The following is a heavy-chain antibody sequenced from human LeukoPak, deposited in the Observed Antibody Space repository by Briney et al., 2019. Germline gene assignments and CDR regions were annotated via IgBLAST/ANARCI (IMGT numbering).Heavy chain of an antibody. CDR1: GYSFPSYW. CDR2: IYPGDSAT. Sequence: GESLKISCKGSGYSFPSYWIGWLRLMPGKGLDWMGIIYPGDSATRYSPSFQGQVTMSADKSVSTAYLQWSSLKASDTAMYYCARLITIFGVVKGPFDIWGQGTMVTVSS. J-gene: IGHJ3*02. V-gene: IGHV5-51*01. CDR3: ARLITIFGVVKGPFDI. D-gene: IGHD3-3*01.